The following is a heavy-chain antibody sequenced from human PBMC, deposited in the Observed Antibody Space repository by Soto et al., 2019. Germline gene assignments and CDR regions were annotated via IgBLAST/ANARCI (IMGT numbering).Heavy chain of an antibody. V-gene: IGHV4-61*01. CDR2: IYYSGST. D-gene: IGHD1-7*01. CDR3: ARRYGTTFDY. Sequence: SETLSLTCTVSGGSISSGCYYWSWNRQHPGKGLEWIGYIYYSGSTYYNPSLKSRVTISVDTSKNQFSLKLSSVTAADTAVYYCARRYGTTFDYWGQGTLVTVSS. CDR1: GGSISSGCYY. J-gene: IGHJ4*02.